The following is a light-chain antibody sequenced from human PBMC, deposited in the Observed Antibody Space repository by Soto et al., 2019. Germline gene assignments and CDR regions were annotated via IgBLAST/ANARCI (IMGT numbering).Light chain of an antibody. CDR1: SSDIGIYDR. J-gene: IGLJ2*01. CDR3: SSYTSSNTVL. Sequence: QSALTQPPSVSGSPGQSVTISCTGTSSDIGIYDRVSWYQQTPGTAPKLMIYEVTNRPSGVPDRFSGSKSGTTASLNISGLQAEDEAGYYCSSYTSSNTVLFGGGTKVTVL. V-gene: IGLV2-18*02. CDR2: EVT.